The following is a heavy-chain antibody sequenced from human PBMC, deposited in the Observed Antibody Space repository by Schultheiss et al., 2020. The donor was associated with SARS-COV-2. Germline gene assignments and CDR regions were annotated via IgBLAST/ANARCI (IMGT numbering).Heavy chain of an antibody. CDR1: GFTFDDYA. CDR3: AKDTAYYDILTGYYRAYYYGMDV. Sequence: GGSLRLSCAASGFTFDDYAMHWVRQAPGKGLEWVSSIDTSGGETKYADSVKGRFTISRDNSKNSLYLQMNSLRTEDTALYYCAKDTAYYDILTGYYRAYYYGMDVWVQGTTVTVSS. CDR2: IDTSGGET. J-gene: IGHJ6*02. V-gene: IGHV3-43*02. D-gene: IGHD3-9*01.